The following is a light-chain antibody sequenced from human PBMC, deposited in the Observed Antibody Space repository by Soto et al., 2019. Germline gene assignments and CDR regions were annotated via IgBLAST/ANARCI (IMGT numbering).Light chain of an antibody. Sequence: QSVRTQPPSASGTPGQRVTISCSGSSSNIGSNYVYWYQQLPGTAPKLLLYRNNQRPSGVPDRFSGSKSGTSASLAISGLRSEDEADYYWAAWDDSLSGVVFGGGTKLTVL. CDR1: SSNIGSNY. CDR3: AAWDDSLSGVV. CDR2: RNN. J-gene: IGLJ2*01. V-gene: IGLV1-47*01.